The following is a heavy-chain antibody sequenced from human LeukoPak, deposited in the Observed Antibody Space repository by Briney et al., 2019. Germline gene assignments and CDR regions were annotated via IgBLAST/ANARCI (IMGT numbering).Heavy chain of an antibody. CDR3: ARDEGLNWFDP. CDR1: GFTVSSNY. CDR2: IYSGGST. V-gene: IGHV3-66*01. J-gene: IGHJ5*02. Sequence: GGSLRLSCAASGFTVSSNYRSWVRQAPGKGLEWVSVIYSGGSTYYADSVKGRFTISRDNSKNTLYLQMNSLRAEDTAVYYCARDEGLNWFDPWGQGTLVTVSS.